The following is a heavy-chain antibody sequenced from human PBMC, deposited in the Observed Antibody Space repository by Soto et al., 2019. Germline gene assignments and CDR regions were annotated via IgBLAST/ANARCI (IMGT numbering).Heavy chain of an antibody. CDR2: IWHTGRP. J-gene: IGHJ4*01. CDR1: GDSLTNHHW. CDR3: VSDCSTSCSSINCYMH. Sequence: QLQLRESGPGLVQPSGTLSLTCDVSGDSLTNHHWWSWVRQAPGKGLGWSGDIWHTGRPNYTPSLKSRVAISIDTSKNQYSLKLSSVTAADTAVYCCVSDCSTSCSSINCYMHWGHGTLVTVSS. D-gene: IGHD2-2*01. V-gene: IGHV4-4*01.